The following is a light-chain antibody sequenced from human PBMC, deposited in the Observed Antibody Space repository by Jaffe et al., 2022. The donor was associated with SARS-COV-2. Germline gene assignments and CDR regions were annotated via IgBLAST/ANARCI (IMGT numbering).Light chain of an antibody. Sequence: DIQMTQSPSSLSASVGDRVTITCQASQDLSSHLNWYQQKPGKAPRLLIYGASNLETGVPSRFSGRGSGTDFTLTINTLQPEDFATYYCQQVDILPITFGQGTRLEI. CDR3: QQVDILPIT. V-gene: IGKV1-33*01. CDR2: GAS. CDR1: QDLSSH. J-gene: IGKJ5*01.